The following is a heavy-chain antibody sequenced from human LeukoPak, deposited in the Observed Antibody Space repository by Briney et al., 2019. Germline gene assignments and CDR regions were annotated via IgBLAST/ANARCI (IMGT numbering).Heavy chain of an antibody. CDR1: GGSFSGYY. V-gene: IGHV4-34*01. CDR2: INHSGST. J-gene: IGHJ3*02. CDR3: ASSPLTADAFDI. D-gene: IGHD3-9*01. Sequence: PSETLSLTCAVYGGSFSGYYWSWIRQPPGKGLEWIGEINHSGSTNYNPSLKSRVTISIDTSKNQFSLKLSSVTAADTAVYYCASSPLTADAFDIWGQGTMVTVSS.